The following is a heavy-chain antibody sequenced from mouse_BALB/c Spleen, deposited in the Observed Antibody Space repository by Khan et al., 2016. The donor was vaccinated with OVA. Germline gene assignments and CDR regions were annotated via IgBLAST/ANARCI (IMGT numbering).Heavy chain of an antibody. V-gene: IGHV3-2*02. D-gene: IGHD1-2*01. J-gene: IGHJ2*01. Sequence: VQLQQSGPGLVKPSQSLSLTCTVTGYSITSGYGWNWIRQFPGNKLEWMGYISYSGSTNYNPSLKSRISITRDTSKNQFFLQLNTVTTEDTATYYCARTARIKYWGQGTTLTVSA. CDR2: ISYSGST. CDR3: ARTARIKY. CDR1: GYSITSGYG.